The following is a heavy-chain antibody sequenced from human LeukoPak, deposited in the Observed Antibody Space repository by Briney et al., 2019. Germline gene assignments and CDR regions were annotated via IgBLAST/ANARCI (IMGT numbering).Heavy chain of an antibody. J-gene: IGHJ4*02. CDR3: ARDSSRKFDY. V-gene: IGHV3-30*04. CDR2: ISYDGSNK. CDR1: GFTFSSYA. Sequence: GGSLRLSCAASGFTFSSYAMHWVRQAPGKGLEWVAVISYDGSNKYYADSVKGRFTIPRDNSKNTLYLQMNSLRAEDTAVYYCARDSSRKFDYWGQGTLVTVSS. D-gene: IGHD6-13*01.